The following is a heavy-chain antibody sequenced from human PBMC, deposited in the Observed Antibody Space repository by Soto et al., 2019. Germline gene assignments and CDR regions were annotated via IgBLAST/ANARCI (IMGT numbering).Heavy chain of an antibody. CDR2: ISGDNTKT. Sequence: QVQLLQSGPEVKKPGASVKVSFRTSGYTFTAYGIIWVLQAPGQGLEWMAWISGDNTKTKVAQKFRGRVTMTTDTPTSTAYMDLRSLRSDDTAVYYCVREGDLEFYFDYWGQGTLVTVSS. CDR1: GYTFTAYG. D-gene: IGHD1-26*01. CDR3: VREGDLEFYFDY. J-gene: IGHJ4*02. V-gene: IGHV1-18*04.